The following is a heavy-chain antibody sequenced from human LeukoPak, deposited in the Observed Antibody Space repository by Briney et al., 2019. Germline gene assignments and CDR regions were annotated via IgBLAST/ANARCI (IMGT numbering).Heavy chain of an antibody. CDR1: GFTFSSYA. CDR3: AKNIGGLDY. CDR2: ISGSDGST. V-gene: IGHV3-23*01. J-gene: IGHJ4*02. D-gene: IGHD3-10*01. Sequence: GGSLRLSCAASGFTFSSYAMGWVRQAPGKGLEWVSGISGSDGSTYHADSVKGRFTISRDNSKNTLYLQMNSLRGEDTAVYYCAKNIGGLDYWGQGTLVTVSS.